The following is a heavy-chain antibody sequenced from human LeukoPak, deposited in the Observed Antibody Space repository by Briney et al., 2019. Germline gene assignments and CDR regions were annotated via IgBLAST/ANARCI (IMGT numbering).Heavy chain of an antibody. J-gene: IGHJ4*02. D-gene: IGHD3-10*01. CDR3: ATVGGGVYGSGSYYSR. CDR2: FDPEDGET. Sequence: GASVKVSCKVSGYTLTELSMHWVRQAPGKGLEWMGGFDPEDGETIYAQKFQGRVTMTEDTSTDTAYMELSSLRSEDTAVYYCATVGGGVYGSGSYYSRWGQEPWSPSPQ. V-gene: IGHV1-24*01. CDR1: GYTLTELS.